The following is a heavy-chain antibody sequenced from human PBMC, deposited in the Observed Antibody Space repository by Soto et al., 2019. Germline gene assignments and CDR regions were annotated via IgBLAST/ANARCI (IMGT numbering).Heavy chain of an antibody. J-gene: IGHJ4*02. CDR2: IVVGSGNT. Sequence: QMQLVQSGPEVKKPGTSVKVSCKASGFTFTSSAVPWVRQARGQRLEWIGWIVVGSGNTNYAQKFQERVTITRDMSTSTAYMELSSLRSEDTAVYYCAAVGYCSGGSCPETDYWGQGTLVTVSS. V-gene: IGHV1-58*01. D-gene: IGHD2-15*01. CDR1: GFTFTSSA. CDR3: AAVGYCSGGSCPETDY.